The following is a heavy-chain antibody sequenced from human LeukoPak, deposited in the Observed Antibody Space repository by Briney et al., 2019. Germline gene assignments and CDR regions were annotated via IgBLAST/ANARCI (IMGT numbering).Heavy chain of an antibody. V-gene: IGHV4-30-4*08. CDR1: GGSISSGDYY. D-gene: IGHD3-3*01. J-gene: IGHJ4*02. CDR2: IYYSGST. CDR3: ARVTIWSGYYDY. Sequence: PSETLSLTCTVSGGSISSGDYYWSWIRQPPGKGLEWIGYIYYSGSTYYNPSLKSRVTISVDTSKNQFSLKLSFVTAADTAVYYCARVTIWSGYYDYWGQGTLVTVSS.